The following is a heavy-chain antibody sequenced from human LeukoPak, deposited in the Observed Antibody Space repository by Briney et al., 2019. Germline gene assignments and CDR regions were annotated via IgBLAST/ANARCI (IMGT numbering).Heavy chain of an antibody. CDR1: GFTFSSYA. J-gene: IGHJ6*02. V-gene: IGHV3-23*01. Sequence: AGGSLRLSCAASGFTFSSYAMSWVRQAPGKGLEWVSAISGSGGSTYYADSVKGRFTISRDNSKNTLYLQMNSLRAEDTAVYYCAKVMGWPGYPGGYSYGTRWYYYGMDVWGQGTTVTVSS. D-gene: IGHD5-18*01. CDR2: ISGSGGST. CDR3: AKVMGWPGYPGGYSYGTRWYYYGMDV.